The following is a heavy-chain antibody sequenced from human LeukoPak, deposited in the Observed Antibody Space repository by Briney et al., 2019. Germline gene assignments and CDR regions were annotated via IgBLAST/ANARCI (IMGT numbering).Heavy chain of an antibody. J-gene: IGHJ4*02. CDR1: GFTFSSYG. CDR3: ARATSGYSEY. CDR2: IYSGGST. D-gene: IGHD2-21*01. Sequence: PGGSLRLSCAASGFTFSSYGMSWVRQAPGKGLEWVSVIYSGGSTYYADSVKGRFTISRDNSKNTLYLQMNSLRAEDTAVYYCARATSGYSEYWGQGTLVTVSS. V-gene: IGHV3-53*01.